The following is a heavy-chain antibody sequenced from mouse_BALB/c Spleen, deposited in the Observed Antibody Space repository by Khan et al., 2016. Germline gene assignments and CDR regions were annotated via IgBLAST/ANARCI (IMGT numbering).Heavy chain of an antibody. J-gene: IGHJ3*01. CDR3: SRGVYDYEFAY. Sequence: VQLKESGAELVKPGASVKLSCTVSGFNIKDTYMHWVNQRPEQGLEWIGRIDPANGNTKYDPMYQDKATITADTSSNTAYLQLSSLTSEGTAVYYCSRGVYDYEFAYGGQGTLVTVSA. CDR1: GFNIKDTY. D-gene: IGHD2-4*01. CDR2: IDPANGNT. V-gene: IGHV14-3*02.